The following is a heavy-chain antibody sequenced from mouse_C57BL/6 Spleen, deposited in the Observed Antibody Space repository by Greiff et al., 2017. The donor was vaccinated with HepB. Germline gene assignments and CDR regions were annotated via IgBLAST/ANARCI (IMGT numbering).Heavy chain of an antibody. V-gene: IGHV5-9-1*02. J-gene: IGHJ2*01. Sequence: EVMLVESGEGLVKPGGSLKLSCAASGFTFSSYAMSWVRQTPEKRLEWVAYISSGGDYIYYADTVKGRFTISRDNARNTLYLQMSSLKSEDTAMYYCTRDRLEHYFDYWGQGTTLTVSS. CDR2: ISSGGDYI. CDR3: TRDRLEHYFDY. CDR1: GFTFSSYA.